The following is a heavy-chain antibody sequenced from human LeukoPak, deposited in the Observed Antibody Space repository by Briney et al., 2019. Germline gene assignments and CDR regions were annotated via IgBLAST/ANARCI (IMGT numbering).Heavy chain of an antibody. CDR3: ARYYDFWSGYYFDC. V-gene: IGHV4-59*01. CDR1: GGSISSYY. CDR2: IYYSGST. D-gene: IGHD3-3*01. Sequence: SETLSLTCTVAGGSISSYYWSWIRQPPGKGLEWIGYIYYSGSTNYNPSLKSRVTISVDTSKNQFSLKLSSVTAADTAVYYCARYYDFWSGYYFDCWGQGTLVTVSS. J-gene: IGHJ4*02.